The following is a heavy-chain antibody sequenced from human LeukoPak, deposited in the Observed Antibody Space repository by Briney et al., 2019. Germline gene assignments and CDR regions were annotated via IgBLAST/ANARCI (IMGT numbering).Heavy chain of an antibody. D-gene: IGHD6-19*01. CDR3: AAGVLGEAGAMGY. J-gene: IGHJ4*02. CDR2: IVVGSGNT. CDR1: GFTFTSSA. Sequence: ASVKVSCKASGFTFTSSAVQWVRQARGQRLEWIGWIVVGSGNTNYAQKFQERVTITRDMSTSTAYMELSSLRSEDTAVYYCAAGVLGEAGAMGYWGQGTLVTVSS. V-gene: IGHV1-58*01.